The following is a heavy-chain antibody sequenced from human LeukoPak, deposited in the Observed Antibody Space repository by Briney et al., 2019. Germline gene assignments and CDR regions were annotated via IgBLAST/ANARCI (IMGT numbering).Heavy chain of an antibody. CDR2: ISGSGGNT. CDR3: AKDLGVVVPAAVQGWFDP. J-gene: IGHJ5*02. D-gene: IGHD2-2*02. V-gene: IGHV3-23*01. Sequence: GGSLRLSCAASGFTFRSYAMSWVRQAPGKGLEWVSGISGSGGNTYYADSVKSRFTISRDNSKNTLYLQMNSLRAEDTAVYYCAKDLGVVVPAAVQGWFDPWGQGTLVTVSS. CDR1: GFTFRSYA.